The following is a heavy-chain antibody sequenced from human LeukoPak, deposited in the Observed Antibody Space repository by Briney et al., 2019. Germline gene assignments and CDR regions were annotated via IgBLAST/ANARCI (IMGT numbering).Heavy chain of an antibody. CDR3: ARMSIGYDSSGYYYGYYYYGMDV. J-gene: IGHJ6*02. V-gene: IGHV4-59*02. D-gene: IGHD3-22*01. CDR2: IYYSGST. CDR1: GASVSSYY. Sequence: SETLSLTCTVSGASVSSYYWSWIRQPPGKGLEWVGYIYYSGSTNYNPSLKSRVTISVDTSKNQFSLKLSSVTAADTAVYYCARMSIGYDSSGYYYGYYYYGMDVWGQGTMVTVSS.